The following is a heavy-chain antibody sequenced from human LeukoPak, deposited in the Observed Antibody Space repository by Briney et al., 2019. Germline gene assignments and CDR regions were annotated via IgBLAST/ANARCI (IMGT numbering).Heavy chain of an antibody. J-gene: IGHJ4*02. CDR3: ARGPLYCSKIRCYGLFEY. V-gene: IGHV3-30*09. CDR2: IAFDGSND. D-gene: IGHD2-2*01. CDR1: GFTFSTYA. Sequence: GRSLRLSCAASGFTFSTYAMHWVRQAPGKGLEWVAVIAFDGSNDHSTDSVKGRFGISRGNSKNTVYLQMNSLRAEDTAVYYCARGPLYCSKIRCYGLFEYWGQGTLVTVSS.